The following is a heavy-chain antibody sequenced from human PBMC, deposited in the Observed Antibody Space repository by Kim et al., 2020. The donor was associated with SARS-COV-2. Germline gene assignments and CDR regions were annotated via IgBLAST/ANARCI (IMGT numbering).Heavy chain of an antibody. CDR2: IVVGSGNT. J-gene: IGHJ2*01. CDR3: AADLPPDSHGNVDTAMVRAHWYFDL. D-gene: IGHD5-18*01. V-gene: IGHV1-58*01. CDR1: GFTFTSSA. Sequence: SVKVSCKASGFTFTSSAVQWVRQARGQRLEWIGWIVVGSGNTNYAQKFQERVTITRDMSTSTAYMELSSLRSEDTAVYYCAADLPPDSHGNVDTAMVRAHWYFDLWGRGTLVTVSS.